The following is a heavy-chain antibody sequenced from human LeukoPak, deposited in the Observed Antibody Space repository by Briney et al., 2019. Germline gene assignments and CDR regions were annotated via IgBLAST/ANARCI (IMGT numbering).Heavy chain of an antibody. CDR3: AKDGDQLLRYFDY. Sequence: PGGSLRLSCAASGFTFDDYAMHWVRQAPGKGLEWVSGISWNSGSIGYADSAKGRFTISRDNAKNSLYLQMNSLRAEDTALYYCAKDGDQLLRYFDYWGQGTLVTVSS. CDR1: GFTFDDYA. D-gene: IGHD2-2*01. J-gene: IGHJ4*02. V-gene: IGHV3-9*01. CDR2: ISWNSGSI.